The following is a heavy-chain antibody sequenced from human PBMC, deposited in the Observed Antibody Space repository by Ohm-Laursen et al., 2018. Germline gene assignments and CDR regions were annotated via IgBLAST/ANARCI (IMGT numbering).Heavy chain of an antibody. J-gene: IGHJ6*02. V-gene: IGHV1-69*06. CDR3: ARDRPPDYDWDV. CDR1: GDTFSSYG. D-gene: IGHD3-3*01. CDR2: IIPVYGTV. Sequence: SVKVSCKASGDTFSSYGISWVRQAPGQGLEWMGGIIPVYGTVYYAQKFQGKVTIMADKSTSTVYMEVSSLRSEDTAVYYCARDRPPDYDWDVWGQGTSVTVSS.